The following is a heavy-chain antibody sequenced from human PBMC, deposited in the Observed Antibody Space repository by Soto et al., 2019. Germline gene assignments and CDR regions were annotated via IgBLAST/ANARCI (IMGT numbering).Heavy chain of an antibody. D-gene: IGHD6-19*01. CDR1: GYTFTSYG. CDR2: ISAYNGNT. V-gene: IGHV1-18*01. CDR3: ARDAVYSSGWYHYFDY. J-gene: IGHJ4*02. Sequence: ASVKVSCKASGYTFTSYGISWVRQAPGQGLEWMGWISAYNGNTNYAQKLQGRVTVTTDTSTSTAYMELRSLRSDDTAVYYCARDAVYSSGWYHYFDYWGQGTLVTVSS.